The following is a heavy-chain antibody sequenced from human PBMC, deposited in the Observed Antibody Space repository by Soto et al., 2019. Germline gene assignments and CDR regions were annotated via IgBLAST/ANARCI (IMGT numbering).Heavy chain of an antibody. CDR3: ATNSRHYSGYDSDAFDI. CDR1: GYTLTELY. CDR2: FDPEDGET. Sequence: ASVKVSCKVSGYTLTELYMHWGRQAPGKGLEWMGGFDPEDGETIYAQKFQGRGTMTEDTSTDTAYMELSSLRSEDTAVYYCATNSRHYSGYDSDAFDIWGQGTMVTVSS. J-gene: IGHJ3*02. V-gene: IGHV1-24*01. D-gene: IGHD5-12*01.